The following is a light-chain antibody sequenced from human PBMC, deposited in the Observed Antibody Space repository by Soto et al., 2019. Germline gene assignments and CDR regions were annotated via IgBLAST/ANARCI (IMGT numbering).Light chain of an antibody. CDR3: QQYGSSPRT. Sequence: EIVLTQSPGTLSLSPGERATLSCRASQSVSSSYLGWYQQKPGQAPRLLIFGASNRATGIPDRFSGSGSGTDFTLTIIRLEPEDFAVYYCQQYGSSPRTFGQGTRLEIK. J-gene: IGKJ5*01. V-gene: IGKV3-20*01. CDR1: QSVSSSY. CDR2: GAS.